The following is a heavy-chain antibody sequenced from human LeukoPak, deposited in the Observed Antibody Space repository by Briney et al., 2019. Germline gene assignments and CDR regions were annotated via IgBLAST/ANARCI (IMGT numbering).Heavy chain of an antibody. CDR1: GGSISSGDYY. D-gene: IGHD1-26*01. J-gene: IGHJ4*02. Sequence: SETLSLTCTVSGGSISSGDYYWSWIRQPAGKGLEWIGRIYTSGSTNYNPSLKSRVTISVDTSKNQFSLKLSSVTAADTAVYYCAREGREWELPEGYWGQGTLVTVSS. CDR2: IYTSGST. V-gene: IGHV4-61*02. CDR3: AREGREWELPEGY.